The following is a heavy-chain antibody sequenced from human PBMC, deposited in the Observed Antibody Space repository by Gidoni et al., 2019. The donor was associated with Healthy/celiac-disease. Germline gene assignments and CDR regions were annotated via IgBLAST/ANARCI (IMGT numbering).Heavy chain of an antibody. CDR1: GGPISSTTYH. D-gene: IGHD2-2*01. V-gene: IGHV4-39*01. CDR2: IYYSGST. J-gene: IGHJ4*02. Sequence: QLQLQESGPGLVKPSETLSLTCTVSGGPISSTTYHWGWIRQPPGKGLGWLGSIYYSGSTYANPSLQSRVTISVDTSKNQFSLKLSSVTAADTAVYYCARHKNPVVPAAPPPPYFDYWGQGTLVTVSS. CDR3: ARHKNPVVPAAPPPPYFDY.